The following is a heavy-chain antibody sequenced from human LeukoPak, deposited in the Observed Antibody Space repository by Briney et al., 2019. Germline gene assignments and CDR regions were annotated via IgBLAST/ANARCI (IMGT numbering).Heavy chain of an antibody. Sequence: PSETLSLTCTVSGGSISSYYWSWIRQPAGKGLEWIGRIYTSGSTNYNPSLKSRVTMSVDTSKNQFSLKLSSVTAADTAVYYCARGKGYCSSTSCQNNWFDPRGQGTLVTVSS. D-gene: IGHD2-2*01. CDR1: GGSISSYY. CDR3: ARGKGYCSSTSCQNNWFDP. V-gene: IGHV4-4*07. J-gene: IGHJ5*02. CDR2: IYTSGST.